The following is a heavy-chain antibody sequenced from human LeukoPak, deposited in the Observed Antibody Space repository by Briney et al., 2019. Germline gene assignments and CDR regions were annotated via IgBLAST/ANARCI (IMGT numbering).Heavy chain of an antibody. V-gene: IGHV3-30*04. CDR2: MAYDGTHS. J-gene: IGHJ3*02. D-gene: IGHD2-15*01. Sequence: GRSLRLSCAGSGFTFSSSAIHWIRQAPGKGLEWVAVMAYDGTHSRNADSVKGRITISRDNSKNTVYLQMNSLRAEDAAVYYCARDRCSGGSCYLNSFDIWGQGTMVIASS. CDR3: ARDRCSGGSCYLNSFDI. CDR1: GFTFSSSA.